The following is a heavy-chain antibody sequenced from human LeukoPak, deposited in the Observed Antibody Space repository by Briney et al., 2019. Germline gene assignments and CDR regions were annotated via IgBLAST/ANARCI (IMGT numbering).Heavy chain of an antibody. CDR2: INPSGGST. CDR3: ARHPHYNSSGYYYVLGDY. D-gene: IGHD3-22*01. J-gene: IGHJ4*02. Sequence: ASVKVSCKASGYTFTSYYMHWVRQAPGQGLEWMGIINPSGGSTSYAQKFQGRVTMTRDTSTSTVYMELSSLRSEYTAVYYCARHPHYNSSGYYYVLGDYWGQGTLVTVSS. V-gene: IGHV1-46*01. CDR1: GYTFTSYY.